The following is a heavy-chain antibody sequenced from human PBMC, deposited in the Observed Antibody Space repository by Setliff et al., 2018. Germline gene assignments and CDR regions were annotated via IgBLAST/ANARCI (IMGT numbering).Heavy chain of an antibody. Sequence: PSETLSLTCTVSGGSISSHYWSWIRQPPGKGLEWIGYIYYSGSTYYNPSLKSRVTISVDTSKNQFSLKLSSVTAADTAVYYCARGKGTWVLLRWFDPWGQGTLVTVSS. D-gene: IGHD3-10*01. CDR1: GGSISSHY. J-gene: IGHJ5*02. V-gene: IGHV4-59*11. CDR2: IYYSGST. CDR3: ARGKGTWVLLRWFDP.